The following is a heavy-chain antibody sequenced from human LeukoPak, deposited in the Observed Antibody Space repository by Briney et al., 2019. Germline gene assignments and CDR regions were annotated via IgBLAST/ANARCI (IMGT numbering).Heavy chain of an antibody. V-gene: IGHV1-2*02. CDR2: INPNSGGT. CDR1: GYTFTGYY. J-gene: IGHJ6*03. Sequence: ASVKVSCKASGYTFTGYYMHWVRQAPGQGLEWMGWINPNSGGTNYAQKFQGRVTMTRDTSISTAYMELSRLRSDDTAVYYCARGPGYCSGGSCYSDPYYYYMDVWGKGTTVTVSS. D-gene: IGHD2-15*01. CDR3: ARGPGYCSGGSCYSDPYYYYMDV.